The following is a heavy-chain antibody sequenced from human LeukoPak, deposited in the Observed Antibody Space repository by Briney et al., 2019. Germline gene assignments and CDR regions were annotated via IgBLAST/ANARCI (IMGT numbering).Heavy chain of an antibody. CDR2: MNPSGGNT. CDR3: ARGCSGGSCNGMDV. CDR1: GYTFTSYD. V-gene: IGHV1-8*01. Sequence: ASVKVSCKASGYTFTSYDINWVRQATGLGLEWMGWMNPSGGNTGYAQKFLGRVTMTRDTSIRTAYMELSNLRFEDTAVYYCARGCSGGSCNGMDVWGQGTTVTVSS. D-gene: IGHD2-15*01. J-gene: IGHJ6*02.